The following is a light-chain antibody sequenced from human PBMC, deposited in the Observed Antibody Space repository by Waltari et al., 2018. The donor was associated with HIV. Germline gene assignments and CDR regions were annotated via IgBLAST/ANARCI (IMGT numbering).Light chain of an antibody. CDR1: QSVSSN. J-gene: IGKJ5*01. CDR3: QQYNKGPLGIT. CDR2: GAT. V-gene: IGKV3-15*01. Sequence: EIVMTQSPATLSVSPGGRATLFCRASQSVSSNLAWYQQKPGQGPRLLIYGATTRATGFPARFGGSGYGTEFTLTISSLQSEDFGVYYCQQYNKGPLGITFGQGTRLEI.